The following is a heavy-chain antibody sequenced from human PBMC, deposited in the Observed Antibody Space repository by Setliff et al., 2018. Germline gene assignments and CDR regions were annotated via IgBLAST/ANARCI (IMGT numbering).Heavy chain of an antibody. CDR3: GRVDAELILGNYIDY. J-gene: IGHJ4*02. D-gene: IGHD2-15*01. V-gene: IGHV1-18*01. CDR2: ISAYNGNT. CDR1: GYTFTSYA. Sequence: ASVKVSCKASGYTFTSYAISWVRQAPGQGLEWMGWISAYNGNTKFVQKFQGRVAMTTDTSTSTAFMELRSLRPDDTAFYYCGRVDAELILGNYIDYWGQGTLVTVSS.